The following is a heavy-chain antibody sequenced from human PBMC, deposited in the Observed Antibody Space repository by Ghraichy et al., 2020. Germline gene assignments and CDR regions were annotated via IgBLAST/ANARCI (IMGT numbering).Heavy chain of an antibody. CDR1: GGSISSYY. Sequence: SETLSLTCTVSGGSISSYYWSWIRQPPGKGLEWIGYIYYSGSTNYNPSLKSRVTITVDTSKNQFSLKLSSVTAADTAVYYCAKYYDFWSGYFDVWGKGTTVTVSS. D-gene: IGHD3-3*01. J-gene: IGHJ6*04. CDR3: AKYYDFWSGYFDV. V-gene: IGHV4-59*01. CDR2: IYYSGST.